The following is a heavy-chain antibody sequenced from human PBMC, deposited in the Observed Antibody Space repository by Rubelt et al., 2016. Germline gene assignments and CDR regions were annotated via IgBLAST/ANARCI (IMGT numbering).Heavy chain of an antibody. CDR2: ISHDGSHE. CDR3: AKDSTWAFDF. Sequence: GGSLRLSCAASGLTFGSYAIHWVRQAPGRGLEWLAFISHDGSHENYVDSVRGRFSISSDSSKNTLYLQMSNLRVEDSAVYHCAKDSTWAFDFWGQGTRVTVSS. J-gene: IGHJ4*02. V-gene: IGHV3-30*02. CDR1: GLTFGSYA.